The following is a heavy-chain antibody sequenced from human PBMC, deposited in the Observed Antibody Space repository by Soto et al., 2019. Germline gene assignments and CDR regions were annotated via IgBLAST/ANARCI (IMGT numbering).Heavy chain of an antibody. V-gene: IGHV3-33*01. CDR3: ARDLLHYGESHFDY. CDR1: GFTFSSYG. D-gene: IGHD4-17*01. CDR2: IWYDGSNK. Sequence: QVQLVESGGGVVQPGRSLRLSCAASGFTFSSYGMHWVRQAPGKGLEWVAVIWYDGSNKYYADSVKGRFTISRDNSKNTLYLQTNSLRAEDTAVYYCARDLLHYGESHFDYWGQGTLVTVSS. J-gene: IGHJ4*02.